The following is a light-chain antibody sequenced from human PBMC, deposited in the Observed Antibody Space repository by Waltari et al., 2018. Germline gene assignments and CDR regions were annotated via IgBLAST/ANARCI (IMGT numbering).Light chain of an antibody. CDR1: SSDVGSYNY. V-gene: IGLV2-8*01. J-gene: IGLJ1*01. Sequence: SALTQPPSASGSPGQSVTISCPGTSSDVGSYNYVSWYQQHPGEAPKLMIYEVTKRPSGVPDRFSGSKSGNTASLTVSGLQAEDEADYYCISYAGSNYYVFGTGTKVTVL. CDR3: ISYAGSNYYV. CDR2: EVT.